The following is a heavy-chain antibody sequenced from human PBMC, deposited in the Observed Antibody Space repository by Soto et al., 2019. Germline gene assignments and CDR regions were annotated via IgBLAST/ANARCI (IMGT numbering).Heavy chain of an antibody. V-gene: IGHV1-18*01. Sequence: QVQLVQSGDEVKKPGASVKVSCKASGYIFVNYGIAWVRQAPGQGLEWMGWISPYTGNTHSATKVQGRLTMTTDTATSTAYMDLGSLTRHDTAVYYCVMVDNYVTPTPQDVWGQGTTVTVSS. J-gene: IGHJ6*02. D-gene: IGHD3-16*01. CDR2: ISPYTGNT. CDR3: VMVDNYVTPTPQDV. CDR1: GYIFVNYG.